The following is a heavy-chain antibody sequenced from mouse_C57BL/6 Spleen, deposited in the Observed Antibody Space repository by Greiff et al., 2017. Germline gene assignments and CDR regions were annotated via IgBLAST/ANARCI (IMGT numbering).Heavy chain of an antibody. CDR3: TGHYYGSPFDY. J-gene: IGHJ2*01. D-gene: IGHD1-1*01. Sequence: EVKVEESGGGLVQPGGSMKLSCVASGFTFSNYWMNWVRQSPEKGLEWVAQIRLKSDNYATHYAESVKGRLTISRDDSKSSVYLQMNNLRAEDTGIYCCTGHYYGSPFDYWGQGTTLTVSS. V-gene: IGHV6-3*01. CDR2: IRLKSDNYAT. CDR1: GFTFSNYW.